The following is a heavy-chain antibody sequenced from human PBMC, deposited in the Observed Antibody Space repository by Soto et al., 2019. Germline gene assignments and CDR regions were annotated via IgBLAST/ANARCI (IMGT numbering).Heavy chain of an antibody. Sequence: SVKVSCKASGGTLNNYAISWVRQAPGQGLEWMGGVITAFGPGVYAQKFQGRVTITADESTKTAYMDLNSLTSEDTAVYYCAAGGSWARLDNWGQGTLVTVSS. J-gene: IGHJ4*02. CDR2: VITAFGPG. CDR3: AAGGSWARLDN. CDR1: GGTLNNYA. D-gene: IGHD6-13*01. V-gene: IGHV1-69*13.